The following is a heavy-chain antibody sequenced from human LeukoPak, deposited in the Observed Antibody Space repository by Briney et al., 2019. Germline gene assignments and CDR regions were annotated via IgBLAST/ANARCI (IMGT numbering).Heavy chain of an antibody. Sequence: ASVKVSCRTSGYTFSSYGVSWVRQAPGQRPEWLGWISGYNGNTDYSERFQGRVTLTTDRSTTTAYVELRSLTSDDTAVYYCARSVHVQTYCNSISCWTEGMDVWGQGTTVIVSS. CDR2: ISGYNGNT. V-gene: IGHV1-18*04. D-gene: IGHD2-2*01. CDR1: GYTFSSYG. J-gene: IGHJ6*02. CDR3: ARSVHVQTYCNSISCWTEGMDV.